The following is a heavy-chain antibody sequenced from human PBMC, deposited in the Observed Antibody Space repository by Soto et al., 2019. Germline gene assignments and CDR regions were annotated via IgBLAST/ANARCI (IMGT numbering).Heavy chain of an antibody. D-gene: IGHD1-20*01. Sequence: SVKVSCKVSGGAFTNYSLNWVHHAPGQGLEWLGGIIPLHNTSNYSLKLLGRGSVTADISSNTVYMHLSGLTSDDTATYYCAIWSNWNPLYYRGMDVWGQGTTVTVSS. CDR3: AIWSNWNPLYYRGMDV. CDR2: IIPLHNTS. J-gene: IGHJ6*02. V-gene: IGHV1-69*08. CDR1: GGAFTNYS.